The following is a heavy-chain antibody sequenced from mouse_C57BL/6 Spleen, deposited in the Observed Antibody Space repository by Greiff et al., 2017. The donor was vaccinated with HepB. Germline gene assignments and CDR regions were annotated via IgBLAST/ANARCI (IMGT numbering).Heavy chain of an antibody. Sequence: VQLQQSGAELVRPGASVKLSCTASGFNIKDDYMHWVKQRPEQGLEWIGWIDPENGDTEYASKFQGKATITADTSSNTAYLQLSSLTSEDTAVYYCTKPITTVVGMDYWGQGTSVTVSS. V-gene: IGHV14-4*01. D-gene: IGHD1-1*01. CDR1: GFNIKDDY. J-gene: IGHJ4*01. CDR3: TKPITTVVGMDY. CDR2: IDPENGDT.